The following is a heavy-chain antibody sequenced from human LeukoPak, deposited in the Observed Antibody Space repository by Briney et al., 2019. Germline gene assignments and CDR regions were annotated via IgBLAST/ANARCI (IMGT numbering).Heavy chain of an antibody. CDR2: INPNSGGT. D-gene: IGHD2-2*01. J-gene: IGHJ6*02. V-gene: IGHV1-2*02. CDR3: ARVPAALYGMDV. CDR1: GYTFTGYY. Sequence: GASVKVSCKASGYTFTGYYMHWVRQAPGQGLEWMGWINPNSGGTNYAQKFQGRVTITADKSTSTAYMELSSLRSEDTAVYYCARVPAALYGMDVWGQGTTVTVSS.